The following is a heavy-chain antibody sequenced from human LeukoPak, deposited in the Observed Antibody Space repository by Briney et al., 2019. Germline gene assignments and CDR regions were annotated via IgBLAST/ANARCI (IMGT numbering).Heavy chain of an antibody. D-gene: IGHD6-19*01. Sequence: PGGSLRLSCAASGFTFSSYWMSCVRQAPGKGLEWVANIKQDGSEKYYVDSVKGRFTISRDNAKNSLYLQMNSLRAEDTAVYYCARDHSSGWLGLYYFDYWGQGTLVTVSS. CDR2: IKQDGSEK. CDR1: GFTFSSYW. V-gene: IGHV3-7*01. CDR3: ARDHSSGWLGLYYFDY. J-gene: IGHJ4*02.